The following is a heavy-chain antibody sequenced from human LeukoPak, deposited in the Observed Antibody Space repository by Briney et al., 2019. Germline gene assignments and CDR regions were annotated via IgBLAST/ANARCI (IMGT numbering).Heavy chain of an antibody. CDR2: ISYVGSNK. CDR1: RFPPCSYV. Sequence: GRSLRLSRAASRFPPCSYVMHSVRQAPGKGLEGVAVISYVGSNKYYADSVESRFTISRDNSKNTLYLQMNSLRAEDTAVYYCARDDYGDYKAFDIWGQGTMVTVSS. CDR3: ARDDYGDYKAFDI. V-gene: IGHV3-30-3*01. J-gene: IGHJ3*02. D-gene: IGHD4-17*01.